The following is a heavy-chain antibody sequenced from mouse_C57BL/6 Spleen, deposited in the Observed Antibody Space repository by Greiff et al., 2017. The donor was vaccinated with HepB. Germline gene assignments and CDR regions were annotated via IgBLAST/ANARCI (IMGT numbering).Heavy chain of an antibody. D-gene: IGHD3-3*01. V-gene: IGHV5-4*01. CDR3: AREGGRGYFDY. J-gene: IGHJ2*01. CDR1: GFTFSSYA. Sequence: EVMLVESGGGLVKPGGSLKLSCAASGFTFSSYAMSWVRQTPEKRLEWVATISDGGSYTYYPDNVKGRFTISRDNAKNNLYLQMSHLKSEDTAMYYCAREGGRGYFDYWGQGTTLTVSS. CDR2: ISDGGSYT.